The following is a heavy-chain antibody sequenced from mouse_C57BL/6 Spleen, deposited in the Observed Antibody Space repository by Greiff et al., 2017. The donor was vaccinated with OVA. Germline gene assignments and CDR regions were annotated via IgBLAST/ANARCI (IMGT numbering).Heavy chain of an antibody. D-gene: IGHD2-3*01. CDR1: GYTFTSYW. J-gene: IGHJ4*01. V-gene: IGHV1-53*01. Sequence: VQLQQPGTELVKPGASVKLSCKASGYTFTSYWMHWVKQRPGHGLEWIGNINPSNGGTNYNEKFKSKATLTVDKSSSTAYMQLSSLTSEDSAVYYCARLGYDGYDLYAMDYWGQGTSVTVSS. CDR3: ARLGYDGYDLYAMDY. CDR2: INPSNGGT.